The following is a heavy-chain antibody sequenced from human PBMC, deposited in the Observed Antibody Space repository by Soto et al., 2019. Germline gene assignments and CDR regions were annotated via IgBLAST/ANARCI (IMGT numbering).Heavy chain of an antibody. V-gene: IGHV5-51*01. D-gene: IGHD3-10*01. CDR1: GYSFTSYW. Sequence: PGGSLRLSCTASGYSFTSYWIGWVRQMPGKGLEWMGIVYPGDSDTRYSPSFQGQVTISADKSISTAYLQWSSLKASDTAMYYCARGELLDYYSMDVWGQGTTVTVSS. CDR2: VYPGDSDT. J-gene: IGHJ6*02. CDR3: ARGELLDYYSMDV.